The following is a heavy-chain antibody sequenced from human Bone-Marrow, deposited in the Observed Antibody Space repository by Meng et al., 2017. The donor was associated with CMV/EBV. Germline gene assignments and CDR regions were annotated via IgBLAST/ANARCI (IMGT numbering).Heavy chain of an antibody. V-gene: IGHV3-21*01. CDR1: GGSFSGYY. D-gene: IGHD6-6*01. CDR3: ARLYSSSSGKGMDV. CDR2: ISSSSSYI. J-gene: IGHJ6*02. Sequence: ETLSLTCAVYGGSFSGYYWSWVRQAPGKGLEWVSSISSSSSYIYYADSVKGRFTISRDNAKNSLYLQMNSLRAEDTAIYYCARLYSSSSGKGMDVWGQGTTVTVSS.